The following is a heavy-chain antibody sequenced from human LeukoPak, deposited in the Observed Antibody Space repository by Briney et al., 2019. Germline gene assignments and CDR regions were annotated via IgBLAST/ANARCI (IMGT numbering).Heavy chain of an antibody. CDR1: GFTFSSYS. J-gene: IGHJ4*02. CDR3: ARARGRTTRH. V-gene: IGHV3-21*01. CDR2: ISSSSSYI. D-gene: IGHD2/OR15-2a*01. Sequence: PGGSLRLSCAASGFTFSSYSMNWVRQAPGKGLEWVSSISSSSSYIYYADSVKGRFTISRDNAKNSLYLQINSLRAEDTAVYYCARARGRTTRHWGQGTLVTVSS.